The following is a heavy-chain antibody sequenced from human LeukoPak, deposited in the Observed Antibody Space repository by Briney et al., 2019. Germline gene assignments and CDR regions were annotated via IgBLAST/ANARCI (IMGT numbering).Heavy chain of an antibody. Sequence: GGSLRLSCAASGFTLSNYWMHWVRQAPGKGLVWVSRINADGSSASYADSVKGRFTISRDNAKNTLYLQMNSLRAEDTAMYYCARDYGRSRDYGMDVWGQGTTITVSS. V-gene: IGHV3-74*01. CDR1: GFTLSNYW. CDR2: INADGSSA. J-gene: IGHJ6*02. CDR3: ARDYGRSRDYGMDV. D-gene: IGHD3-10*01.